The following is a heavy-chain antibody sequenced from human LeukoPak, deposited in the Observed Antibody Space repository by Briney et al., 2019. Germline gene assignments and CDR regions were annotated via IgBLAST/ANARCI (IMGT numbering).Heavy chain of an antibody. CDR3: ARHDGWLSHYWYFDL. J-gene: IGHJ2*01. V-gene: IGHV5-10-1*01. CDR1: GYSFTSYW. CDR2: IDPSDSYT. D-gene: IGHD6-19*01. Sequence: GESLKISCKGSGYSFTSYWVGWVRQMPGKGLEWMGRIDPSDSYTNYSPSFQGHVTISADKSISTAYLQWSSLKASDTAMYYCARHDGWLSHYWYFDLWGRGTLVTVSS.